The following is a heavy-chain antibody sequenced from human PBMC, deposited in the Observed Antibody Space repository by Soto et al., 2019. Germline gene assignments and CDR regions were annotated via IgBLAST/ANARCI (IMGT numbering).Heavy chain of an antibody. D-gene: IGHD1-26*01. CDR3: ARDMAATTFHYYYDGMDV. V-gene: IGHV3-11*01. CDR1: GFTFSDYS. J-gene: IGHJ6*02. CDR2: MSGSGDTI. Sequence: QLQLVESGGGLVKPGGSLRLSCAASGFTFSDYSMSWIRQAPGKGLEWLSYMSGSGDTIYYADSVKGRFTISRDNANNSLYLQMSSLRAEDTAVYYCARDMAATTFHYYYDGMDVWGQGTTVTVS.